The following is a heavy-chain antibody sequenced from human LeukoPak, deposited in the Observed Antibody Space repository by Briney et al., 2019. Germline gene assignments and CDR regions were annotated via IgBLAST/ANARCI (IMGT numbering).Heavy chain of an antibody. CDR1: GYTFTSYY. CDR3: ARRGILTGYMFDY. CDR2: INPSGGST. D-gene: IGHD3-9*01. J-gene: IGHJ4*02. V-gene: IGHV1-46*03. Sequence: ASVKVSCKASGYTFTSYYMHWVRQAPGQGLEWMGIINPSGGSTTYAQKFQGKVTMTSDTSTSTVYMELSSLRSDDTAVYYCARRGILTGYMFDYWGQGTLVTVSS.